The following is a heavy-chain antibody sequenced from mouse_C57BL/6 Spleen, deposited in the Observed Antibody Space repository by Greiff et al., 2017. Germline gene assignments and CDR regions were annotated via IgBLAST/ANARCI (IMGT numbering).Heavy chain of an antibody. CDR3: ARKSSEVYYAMDY. V-gene: IGHV1-55*01. J-gene: IGHJ4*01. D-gene: IGHD1-1*01. CDR2: IYPGSGST. CDR1: GYTFTSYW. Sequence: VQLQQPGAELVKPGASVKMSCKASGYTFTSYWITWVKQRPGQGLEWIGDIYPGSGSTNYNEKFKSKATLTVDISSSTAYMQLSSLTSEDSAVYYCARKSSEVYYAMDYWGQGTSVTVSS.